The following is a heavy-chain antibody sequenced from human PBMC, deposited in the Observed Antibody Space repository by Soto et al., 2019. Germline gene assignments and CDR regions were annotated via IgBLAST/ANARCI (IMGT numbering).Heavy chain of an antibody. CDR2: IFPGDSDT. D-gene: IGHD6-25*01. J-gene: IGHJ3*01. Sequence: GESLKISCKGSGYSFTTYWIGWVRQMPGKGLEWMGIIFPGDSDTRYSPSFQGQVIISADKSISTSYLQWSSLKASDTAIYYCARRLLAARAFDVWGQGTMVTVSS. CDR1: GYSFTTYW. V-gene: IGHV5-51*01. CDR3: ARRLLAARAFDV.